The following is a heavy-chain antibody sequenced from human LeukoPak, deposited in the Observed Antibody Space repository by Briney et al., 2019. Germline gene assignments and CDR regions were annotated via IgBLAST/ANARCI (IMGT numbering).Heavy chain of an antibody. CDR3: GRGIQSFAP. Sequence: ASVKVSRKGSVYTFTSYGICWVRQTPVQGREWMGRINPKNGDTNNAQKFQDRVTMTRDTSMSAAYMEISRLTYDDTAVYYCGRGIQSFAPGGEGTLVTVSS. V-gene: IGHV1-18*01. CDR1: VYTFTSYG. J-gene: IGHJ5*02. CDR2: INPKNGDT.